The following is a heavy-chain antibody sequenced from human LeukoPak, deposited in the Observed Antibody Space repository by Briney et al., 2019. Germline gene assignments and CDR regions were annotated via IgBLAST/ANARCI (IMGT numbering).Heavy chain of an antibody. CDR3: TTGRVQGEAVAGTGGFDY. CDR2: LSGSGGNT. CDR1: GFTFSNHA. J-gene: IGHJ4*02. V-gene: IGHV3-23*01. Sequence: GGSLRLSCTASGFTFSNHAMSWVRQAPGKGLEWVSALSGSGGNTYYADSVKGRFTISRDNSKNTLYLQMNSLRAEDTAVYYCTTGRVQGEAVAGTGGFDYWGQGTLVTVSS. D-gene: IGHD6-19*01.